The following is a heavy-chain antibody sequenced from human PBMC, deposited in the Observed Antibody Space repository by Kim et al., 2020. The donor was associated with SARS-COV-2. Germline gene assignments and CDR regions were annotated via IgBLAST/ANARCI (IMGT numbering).Heavy chain of an antibody. J-gene: IGHJ4*02. Sequence: GKSLKISCKGSGYNFARHWIGWVRQMPGKGLEWMGIMYPGDSDIRYSPSFQGQVTISADKSVSTAYLQWNSLKASDTAIYFCARVISTDWFFDSWGQGTL. CDR2: MYPGDSDI. V-gene: IGHV5-51*01. CDR1: GYNFARHW. CDR3: ARVISTDWFFDS. D-gene: IGHD3-9*01.